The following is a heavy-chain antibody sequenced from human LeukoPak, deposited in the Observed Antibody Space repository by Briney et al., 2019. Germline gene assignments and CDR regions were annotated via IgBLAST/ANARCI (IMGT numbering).Heavy chain of an antibody. Sequence: GESLKISCKGSGYSFTSYWIGWGRQMPGGGVGWMGIIYPDDSDTKYSPSFQGQVTNSADKSISTAYLQWSSLKASDTALYYCAGQDPYGDYGGYWGQGTLVTVSS. CDR2: IYPDDSDT. D-gene: IGHD4-17*01. CDR1: GYSFTSYW. CDR3: AGQDPYGDYGGY. J-gene: IGHJ4*02. V-gene: IGHV5-51*01.